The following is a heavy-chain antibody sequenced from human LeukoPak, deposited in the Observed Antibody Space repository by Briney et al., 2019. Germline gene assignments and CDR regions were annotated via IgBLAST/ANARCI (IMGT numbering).Heavy chain of an antibody. J-gene: IGHJ4*02. D-gene: IGHD6-13*01. CDR2: ISSSSGYI. V-gene: IGHV3-21*01. CDR3: ARHGGLIAAALDY. CDR1: GFTFSSYS. Sequence: GGSLRLSCAAAGFTFSSYSMNWVRQTPGKGLEWVSSISSSSGYINYADSVKGRFTVSRDNAKNSLYLQMNSLRAEDTAVYYCARHGGLIAAALDYWGQGTLVTVSS.